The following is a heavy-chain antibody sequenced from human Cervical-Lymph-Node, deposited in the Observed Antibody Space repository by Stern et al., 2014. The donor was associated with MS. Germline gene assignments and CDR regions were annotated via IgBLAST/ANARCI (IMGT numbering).Heavy chain of an antibody. J-gene: IGHJ5*02. V-gene: IGHV2-5*02. CDR1: GFSLNTSGVA. CDR2: FYWDDDK. Sequence: QVTLRESGPTVVQPTQTLTLTCTFSGFSLNTSGVAVGWIRQPPGKALEWLALFYWDDDKRYSPSLKTRLTITKDTTKNQVVLTMTNMDPVDTGTYYCAHRRGVFGFYPWGQGTLVTVSS. CDR3: AHRRGVFGFYP. D-gene: IGHD3-10*01.